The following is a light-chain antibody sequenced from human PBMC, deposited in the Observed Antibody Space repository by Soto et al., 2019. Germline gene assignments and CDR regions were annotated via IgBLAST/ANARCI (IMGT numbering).Light chain of an antibody. Sequence: IVMTQSPLSLSVTPGQPASISCRSSQSLLHSDGRTYFYWFLQKPGQPPQLLISEVSKRFPGVPDRFSGSGSRTDFTLKISRVEAKDVGTYYCMQSIQVSYTFGQGTKLEIK. J-gene: IGKJ2*01. CDR3: MQSIQVSYT. V-gene: IGKV2D-29*01. CDR2: EVS. CDR1: QSLLHSDGRTY.